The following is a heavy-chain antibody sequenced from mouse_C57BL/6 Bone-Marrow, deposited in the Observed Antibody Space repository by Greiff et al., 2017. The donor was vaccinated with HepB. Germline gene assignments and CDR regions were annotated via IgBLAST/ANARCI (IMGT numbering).Heavy chain of an antibody. CDR3: ARPYGNSPYAMDY. V-gene: IGHV1-55*01. J-gene: IGHJ4*01. D-gene: IGHD1-1*01. CDR2: IYPGSGST. CDR1: GYTFTSYW. Sequence: QVQLQQPGAELVKPGASVKMSCKASGYTFTSYWITWVKQRPGQGLEWIGDIYPGSGSTNYNEKFKSKATLTVDTSSSTAYMQLSSLTSEDSAVYYCARPYGNSPYAMDYWGQGTSVTVSS.